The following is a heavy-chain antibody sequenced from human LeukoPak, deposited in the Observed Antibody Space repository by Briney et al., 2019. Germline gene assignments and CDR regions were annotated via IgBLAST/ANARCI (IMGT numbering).Heavy chain of an antibody. CDR1: GYSISSGYY. J-gene: IGHJ4*02. D-gene: IGHD2-15*01. CDR2: IYHSGST. V-gene: IGHV4-38-2*01. CDR3: AGTLDIVVVVAALYY. Sequence: KSSETLSLTCAVSGYSISSGYYWGWIRPPPGKGLEWIGSIYHSGSTYYNPSLKSRVTISVDTSKNQFSLKLSSVTAADTAVYYCAGTLDIVVVVAALYYWGQGTLVTVSS.